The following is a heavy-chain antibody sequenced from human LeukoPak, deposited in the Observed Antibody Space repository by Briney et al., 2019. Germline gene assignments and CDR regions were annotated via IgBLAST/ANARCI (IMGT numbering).Heavy chain of an antibody. CDR2: ISRSSSTI. CDR1: GFTFSSYS. Sequence: PGGSLRLSCAASGFTFSSYSMNWVRQAPGKGLEWVSYISRSSSTIYYADSVKGRFTISRDNAKNSLYLQMNSLRAEDTAVYYCAKDHSQWLVRYYFDYWGQGTLVTVSS. D-gene: IGHD6-19*01. CDR3: AKDHSQWLVRYYFDY. J-gene: IGHJ4*02. V-gene: IGHV3-48*01.